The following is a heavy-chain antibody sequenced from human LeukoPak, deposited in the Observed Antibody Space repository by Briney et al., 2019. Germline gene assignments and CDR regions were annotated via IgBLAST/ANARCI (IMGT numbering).Heavy chain of an antibody. Sequence: PGGSLRLSCAASGFTFSSYAMSWVRQAPGKGLEWVSGLSGSGGATYYADSVKGRFTISRDTSKNTLYLQMNSLRAEDTALNYWEKKYAHFAYWAREPWSPSPQ. CDR1: GFTFSSYA. J-gene: IGHJ4*02. V-gene: IGHV3-23*01. CDR3: EKKYAHFAY. CDR2: LSGSGGAT.